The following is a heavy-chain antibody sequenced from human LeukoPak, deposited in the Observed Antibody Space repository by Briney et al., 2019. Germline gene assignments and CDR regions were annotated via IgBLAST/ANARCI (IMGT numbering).Heavy chain of an antibody. V-gene: IGHV4-39*07. CDR2: IYYSGST. CDR3: ARDLKGGIAAAGTNY. D-gene: IGHD6-13*01. Sequence: SETLSLTCTVSGGSISSSSYYWGWIRQPPGKGLEWIGSIYYSGSTYYNPSLKSRVTISVDTSKNQFSLKLSSVTAADTAVYYCARDLKGGIAAAGTNYWGQGTLVTVSS. CDR1: GGSISSSSYY. J-gene: IGHJ4*02.